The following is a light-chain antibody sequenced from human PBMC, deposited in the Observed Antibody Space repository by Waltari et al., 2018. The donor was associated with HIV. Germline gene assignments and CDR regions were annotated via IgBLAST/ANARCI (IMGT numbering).Light chain of an antibody. V-gene: IGLV2-14*01. J-gene: IGLJ3*02. CDR2: EVP. CDR3: TSYTSNNTLM. CDR1: NRDVGGYNC. Sequence: QSALTQPASVSGSPGQSITIPCTGPNRDVGGYNCVSWYQQHPGKAPKLMIYEVPNRPSGLSNRFSGSKSGNTASLTISGLQAEDEADYYCTSYTSNNTLMFGGGTKVTVL.